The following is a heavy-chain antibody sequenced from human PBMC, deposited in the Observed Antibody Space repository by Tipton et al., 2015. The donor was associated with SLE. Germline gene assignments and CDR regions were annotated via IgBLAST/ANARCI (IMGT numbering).Heavy chain of an antibody. CDR2: IYTSGST. CDR1: GGSFSGYY. Sequence: TLSLTCAVYGGSFSGYYWSWIRQPAGKGLEWIGRIYTSGSTNYNPSLKSRVTISVDTSKNQFSLKLSSVTAADTAVYYCARDPGYCSGGSCSDAFDIWGQGTMATVS. D-gene: IGHD2-15*01. V-gene: IGHV4-4*07. CDR3: ARDPGYCSGGSCSDAFDI. J-gene: IGHJ3*02.